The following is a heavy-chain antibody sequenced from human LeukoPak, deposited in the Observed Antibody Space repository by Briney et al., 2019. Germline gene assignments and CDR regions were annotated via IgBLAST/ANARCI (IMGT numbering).Heavy chain of an antibody. CDR2: IYTSGST. V-gene: IGHV4-4*09. CDR3: ARLYYDFWSGYLGGAFDI. CDR1: GGSISSYY. J-gene: IGHJ3*02. Sequence: SETLSLTCTVSGGSISSYYWSWIRQPPGKGLEWIGYIYTSGSTNYNPSLKSRVTISVDTSKNQFSLKLSSVTAADTAVYYCARLYYDFWSGYLGGAFDIWGQGIMVTVSS. D-gene: IGHD3-3*01.